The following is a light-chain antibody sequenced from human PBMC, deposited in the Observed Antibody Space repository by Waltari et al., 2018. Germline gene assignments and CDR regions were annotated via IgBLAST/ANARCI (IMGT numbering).Light chain of an antibody. Sequence: QAALTQPPSASGSPGQSVTISCIRTTSDVGGDNSVPWYQQHPGKAPKLMIYEVTKRPSGVPDRFSGSKSGNTASLIVSGLQAEDEADYHCSSYADSDNLVFGGGTKLTVL. CDR2: EVT. CDR1: TSDVGGDNS. CDR3: SSYADSDNLV. J-gene: IGLJ3*02. V-gene: IGLV2-8*01.